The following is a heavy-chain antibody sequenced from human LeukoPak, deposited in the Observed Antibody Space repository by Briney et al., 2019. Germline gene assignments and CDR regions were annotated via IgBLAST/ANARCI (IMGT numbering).Heavy chain of an antibody. Sequence: ASVKVSCKASGYTFTSYGISWVRQAPGQGLEWMGRISAYNGNTNYAQKLQGRVTMTTDTSTSTAYMELRSLRSDDTAVYYCARGGEMATIIHYYYYMDVWGKGTTVTVSS. J-gene: IGHJ6*03. CDR3: ARGGEMATIIHYYYYMDV. CDR2: ISAYNGNT. D-gene: IGHD5-24*01. V-gene: IGHV1-18*01. CDR1: GYTFTSYG.